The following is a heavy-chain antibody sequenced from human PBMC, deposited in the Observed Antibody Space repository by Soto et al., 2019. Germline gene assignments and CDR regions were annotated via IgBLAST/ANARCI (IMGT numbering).Heavy chain of an antibody. Sequence: PSETLSLTCAVSGYSISLGYYWGWIRQPPGKGLEWIGSIYHSGNTYYNPSLKSRVSISLDTSKNHFSLELTSVTAADTAVYYCARGRRCSSTSCYTGYYYYYGMDVWGQGTTVTVS. V-gene: IGHV4-38-2*01. D-gene: IGHD2-2*02. CDR1: GYSISLGYY. CDR2: IYHSGNT. J-gene: IGHJ6*02. CDR3: ARGRRCSSTSCYTGYYYYYGMDV.